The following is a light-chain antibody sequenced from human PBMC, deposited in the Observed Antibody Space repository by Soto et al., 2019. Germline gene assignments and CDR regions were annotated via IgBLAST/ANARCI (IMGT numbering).Light chain of an antibody. CDR2: QVS. J-gene: IGLJ1*01. CDR1: SSDVGGYNY. Sequence: ALTQPPSASGSPGQSVTISCTGTSSDVGGYNYVSWYQQHPGKAPKLMIYQVSKRPSGVPDRFSGSKSGNTASLTVSGLQAEDEADYYCSSYAGSNNYVFGTGTNVTVL. V-gene: IGLV2-8*01. CDR3: SSYAGSNNYV.